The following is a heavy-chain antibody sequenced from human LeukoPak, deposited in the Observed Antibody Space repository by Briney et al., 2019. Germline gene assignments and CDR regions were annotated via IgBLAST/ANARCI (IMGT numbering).Heavy chain of an antibody. CDR2: INPNSAT. V-gene: IGHV1-2*02. CDR1: AYTFTSYD. CDR3: SRGEVDGPDFDY. D-gene: IGHD1-26*01. Sequence: ASVKVSCKASAYTFTSYDINWVRQATGQGLEWMGWINPNSATNYAQKFQGRVTMTRDTPTSTAYMELSRLTSDDMAVYYCSRGEVDGPDFDYWGQGTLVTVSS. J-gene: IGHJ4*02.